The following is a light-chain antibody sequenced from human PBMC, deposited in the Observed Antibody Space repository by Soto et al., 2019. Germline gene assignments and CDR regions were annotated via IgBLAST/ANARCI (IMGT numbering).Light chain of an antibody. V-gene: IGLV2-23*01. CDR1: SSDVGSYNL. J-gene: IGLJ1*01. Sequence: QSVLTQPASVSGSPGQSITIPCTGTSSDVGSYNLVSWFQQHPGKVPKLIIYEDTKRPSGVSDRFSGSKSGNTASLTISGLQAEDEADYYCCSYAGDYVFVFGTGTKLTVL. CDR3: CSYAGDYVFV. CDR2: EDT.